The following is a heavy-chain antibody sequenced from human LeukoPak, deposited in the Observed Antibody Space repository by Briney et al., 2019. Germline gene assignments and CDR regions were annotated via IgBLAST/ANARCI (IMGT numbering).Heavy chain of an antibody. V-gene: IGHV3-23*01. CDR2: ISGSGGST. Sequence: GGSLRLSYAASGFTFSSYAMSWVRQAPGKGLEWVSAISGSGGSTYYADSVKGRFTISRDNSKNTLYLQMNSLRAEDTAVYYCAKDNRIAVAGTLDYWGQGTLVTVSS. J-gene: IGHJ4*02. CDR1: GFTFSSYA. D-gene: IGHD6-19*01. CDR3: AKDNRIAVAGTLDY.